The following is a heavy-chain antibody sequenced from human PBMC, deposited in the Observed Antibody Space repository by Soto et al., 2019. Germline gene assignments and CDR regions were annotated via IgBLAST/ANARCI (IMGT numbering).Heavy chain of an antibody. V-gene: IGHV4-59*01. D-gene: IGHD3-3*01. CDR2: IYYSGST. CDR1: GGSISSYY. Sequence: SETLSLTCTVSGGSISSYYWSWIRQPPGKGLEWIGYIYYSGSTNYNPSLKSRVTISVDTSKNQFSLKLSSVTAAVTAVYYCASEGVYDFWSGLGLHHYGMDVWGQGTTVTVSS. CDR3: ASEGVYDFWSGLGLHHYGMDV. J-gene: IGHJ6*02.